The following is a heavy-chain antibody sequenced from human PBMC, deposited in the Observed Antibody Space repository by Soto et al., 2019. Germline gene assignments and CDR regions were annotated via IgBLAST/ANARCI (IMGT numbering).Heavy chain of an antibody. Sequence: SWTLSLTCTVSGGSVCSGGYYSSWISQPPGKVLEWIGYIYYSGSTYYNPSLKSRVTISVDTSKNQFSLKLSSVTAADTAVYYCARETGGWNYYRSGYFDYRGQRPLVALSS. CDR1: GGSVCSGGYY. D-gene: IGHD1-7*01. CDR2: IYYSGST. CDR3: ARETGGWNYYRSGYFDY. J-gene: IGHJ4*02. V-gene: IGHV4-31*03.